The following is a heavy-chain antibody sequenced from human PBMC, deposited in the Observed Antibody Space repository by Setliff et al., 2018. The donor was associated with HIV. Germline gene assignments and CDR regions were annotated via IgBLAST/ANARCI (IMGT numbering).Heavy chain of an antibody. CDR1: GYSFSDYY. V-gene: IGHV1-2*02. CDR3: ARGRQGGRYCSGGSCPGGYYYYYMDV. D-gene: IGHD2-15*01. J-gene: IGHJ6*03. CDR2: ISPKYGGT. Sequence: ASVKVSCKASGYSFSDYYIHWVRQAPGHGFQWMGWISPKYGGTNYAQKFQARVTMTRDTSISTAYMELSGLTSDDTAVYYCARGRQGGRYCSGGSCPGGYYYYYMDVWGKGTTVTVSS.